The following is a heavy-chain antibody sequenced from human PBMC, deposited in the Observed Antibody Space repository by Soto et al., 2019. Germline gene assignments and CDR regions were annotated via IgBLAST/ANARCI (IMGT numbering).Heavy chain of an antibody. CDR3: AHRVLRTVFGLVTTTAIYFDF. CDR1: GFSLTTRGVG. J-gene: IGHJ4*02. V-gene: IGHV2-5*02. D-gene: IGHD3-3*01. CDR2: IYWDEDK. Sequence: QITLNESGPTVVRPTETLTLTCRFSGFSLTTRGVGVGWTRQSPGKAPECLARIYWDEDKRYSASLKSRLTITKDTSKNQVVLTVSDLDPTDTATYYCAHRVLRTVFGLVTTTAIYFDFWGQGTPVAVSS.